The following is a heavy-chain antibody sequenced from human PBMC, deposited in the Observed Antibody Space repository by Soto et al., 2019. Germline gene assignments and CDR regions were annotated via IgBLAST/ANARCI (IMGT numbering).Heavy chain of an antibody. CDR2: ISSSGSTT. CDR3: ATRSGGGGAFDF. CDR1: GFTFYTYE. Sequence: EVQLVESGGGLVQPGGSLRLSCAASGFTFYTYEMNWVRQAPGKGLEWVSYISSSGSTTYYADSVKGRFTISRDNAKNSLYLKMNSLRAEDTVIYNCATRSGGGGAFDFWGQGTMVTVSS. J-gene: IGHJ3*01. D-gene: IGHD3-10*01. V-gene: IGHV3-48*03.